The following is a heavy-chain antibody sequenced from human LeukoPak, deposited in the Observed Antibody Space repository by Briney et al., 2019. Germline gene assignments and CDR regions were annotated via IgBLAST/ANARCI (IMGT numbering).Heavy chain of an antibody. V-gene: IGHV1-24*01. Sequence: ASVKVSCKVSGYTLTELSMHWVRQAPGKGLEWMGGFDPEDGETIYAQKLQGRVTMTTDTSTSTAYMELRSLRSDDTAVYYCARDEYDSSYYFDYWGQETLVTVSS. D-gene: IGHD3-22*01. CDR1: GYTLTELS. J-gene: IGHJ4*02. CDR2: FDPEDGET. CDR3: ARDEYDSSYYFDY.